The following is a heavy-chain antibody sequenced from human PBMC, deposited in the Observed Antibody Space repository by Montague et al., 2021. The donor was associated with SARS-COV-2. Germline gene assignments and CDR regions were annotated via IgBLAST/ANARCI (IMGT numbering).Heavy chain of an antibody. D-gene: IGHD1-14*01. CDR2: FCCEKNT. J-gene: IGHJ3*02. V-gene: IGHV4-61*10. Sequence: SETLSLTCTRLGSWNSGADRKSTRLNSSHQMMWYAVFCCEKNTDYNPSLKSRVSISRDTSKNQFSLKVRSVTAADTAVYYCARETMTSDAFDIWGQGTMVTVSS. CDR3: ARETMTSDAFDI. CDR1: SWNSGAD.